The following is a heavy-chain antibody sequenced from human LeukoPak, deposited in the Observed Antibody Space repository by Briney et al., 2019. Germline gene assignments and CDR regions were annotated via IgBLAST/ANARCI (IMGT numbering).Heavy chain of an antibody. Sequence: GGSLRLSCAASGFTFSSYSMNWVCQAPGKGLEWVSSISSSSSYIYYADSVKGRFTISRDNAKNSLYLQMNSLRAEDTAVYYCAKVLFFRGVIIYFDYWGQGTLVTVSS. CDR1: GFTFSSYS. J-gene: IGHJ4*02. CDR2: ISSSSSYI. V-gene: IGHV3-21*04. D-gene: IGHD3-10*01. CDR3: AKVLFFRGVIIYFDY.